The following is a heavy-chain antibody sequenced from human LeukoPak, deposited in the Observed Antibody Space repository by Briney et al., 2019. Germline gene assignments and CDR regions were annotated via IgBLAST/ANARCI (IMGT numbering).Heavy chain of an antibody. Sequence: PGGSLRLSCAASGFTFSSYGMHWVRQAPGKGLEWVAVIWYDGSNKYYADSVKGRFAISRDNSKNTLYLQMNSLRAEDTAVYYCARDSGYCSGGSCYSWAQNWFDPWGQGTLVTVSS. CDR2: IWYDGSNK. J-gene: IGHJ5*02. CDR1: GFTFSSYG. V-gene: IGHV3-33*01. D-gene: IGHD2-15*01. CDR3: ARDSGYCSGGSCYSWAQNWFDP.